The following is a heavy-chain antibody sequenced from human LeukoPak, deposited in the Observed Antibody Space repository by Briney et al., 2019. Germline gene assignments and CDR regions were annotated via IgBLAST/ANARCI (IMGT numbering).Heavy chain of an antibody. Sequence: GGSLGLSCAASGFTFNIAWMTWVRQAPGKWLEWVGRIKTQIHGGTTDYAAPVKDRFTISRDDSKNTLYLQMNSLKTEDTGVYYCTTSQQLLNYAYDFWGQGTMVTVSS. CDR2: IKTQIHGGTT. CDR3: TTSQQLLNYAYDF. J-gene: IGHJ3*01. CDR1: GFTFNIAW. V-gene: IGHV3-15*01. D-gene: IGHD2-2*01.